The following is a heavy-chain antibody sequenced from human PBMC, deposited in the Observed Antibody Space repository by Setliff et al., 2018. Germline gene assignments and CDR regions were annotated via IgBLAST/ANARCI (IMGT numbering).Heavy chain of an antibody. J-gene: IGHJ4*02. Sequence: LRLSCAASGFPFNIYWMSWVRQAPGKGLEWVANIKQDGSEKYYVDSVGGRLTVSRDNAQNSLFLQMNNLRAEDTAVYYCAASHSGYFGYWGQGTLVTVSS. CDR1: GFPFNIYW. V-gene: IGHV3-7*03. CDR3: AASHSGYFGY. CDR2: IKQDGSEK. D-gene: IGHD6-19*01.